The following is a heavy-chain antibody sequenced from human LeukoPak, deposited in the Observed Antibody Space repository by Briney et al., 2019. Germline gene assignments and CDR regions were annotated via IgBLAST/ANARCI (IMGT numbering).Heavy chain of an antibody. Sequence: GASVKVSCKASGYTFTGYYMHWVRRAPGQGLEWMGWSNPNSGGTNYAQKFQGRVTMTRDTSISTAYMELSRLRSDDTAVYYCARGYYDSSGYYPFDYWGQGTLVTVSS. J-gene: IGHJ4*02. CDR1: GYTFTGYY. CDR2: SNPNSGGT. V-gene: IGHV1-2*02. CDR3: ARGYYDSSGYYPFDY. D-gene: IGHD3-22*01.